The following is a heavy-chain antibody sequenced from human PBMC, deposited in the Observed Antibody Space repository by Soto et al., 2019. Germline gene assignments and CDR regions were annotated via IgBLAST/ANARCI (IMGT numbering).Heavy chain of an antibody. CDR1: GGSISSSSYY. CDR3: ARHGIVVVPAARYYFDY. D-gene: IGHD2-2*01. Sequence: SETLSLTCTVSGGSISSSSYYWGWIRQPPGKGLEWIGSIYYSGSTYYNPSLKSRVTISVDTSKNQFSLKLSSVTAADTAVYYCARHGIVVVPAARYYFDYWGQGTLVTVSS. V-gene: IGHV4-39*01. J-gene: IGHJ4*02. CDR2: IYYSGST.